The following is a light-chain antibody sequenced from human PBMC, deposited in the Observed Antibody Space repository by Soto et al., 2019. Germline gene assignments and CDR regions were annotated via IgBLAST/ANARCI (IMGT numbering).Light chain of an antibody. CDR2: DAS. J-gene: IGKJ4*01. CDR1: QSVSSY. Sequence: EILLTQSPAPLSFSPGEKATPSCRASQSVSSYLAWYQQKPGQAPRLLIYDASNRATGIPARFSGSGSGTDFTLTISSLEPEDFAVYYCQQRSNWLTFGGGTKVDIK. CDR3: QQRSNWLT. V-gene: IGKV3-11*01.